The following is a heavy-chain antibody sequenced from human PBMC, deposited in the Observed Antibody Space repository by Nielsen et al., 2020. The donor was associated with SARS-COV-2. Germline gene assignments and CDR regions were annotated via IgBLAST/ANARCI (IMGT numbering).Heavy chain of an antibody. Sequence: GESLKISCAASGFTVSSNSMSWVRQAPGKGLDWVSVIYSGGSSYFADSVKGRFTISRDNSKNTLYLHMNSLRAEDTAVYYCAKPMIFFDWLEDAFDIWGQGTMVTVSS. J-gene: IGHJ3*02. CDR1: GFTVSSNS. D-gene: IGHD3/OR15-3a*01. V-gene: IGHV3-53*01. CDR2: IYSGGSS. CDR3: AKPMIFFDWLEDAFDI.